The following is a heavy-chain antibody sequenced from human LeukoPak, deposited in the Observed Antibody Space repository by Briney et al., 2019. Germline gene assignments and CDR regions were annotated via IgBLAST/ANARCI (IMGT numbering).Heavy chain of an antibody. CDR1: GYTFTGYY. J-gene: IGHJ1*01. D-gene: IGHD3-22*01. CDR3: AREHDSSGYYDRFQH. Sequence: GASVTVSCPASGYTFTGYYMHWVRQAPGQGLEWMGWINHNSGGTNYAQKFQGRVTMTRDTSISTAYMELSRLRCDDTAVYYCAREHDSSGYYDRFQHWGQGTLVTVSS. CDR2: INHNSGGT. V-gene: IGHV1-2*02.